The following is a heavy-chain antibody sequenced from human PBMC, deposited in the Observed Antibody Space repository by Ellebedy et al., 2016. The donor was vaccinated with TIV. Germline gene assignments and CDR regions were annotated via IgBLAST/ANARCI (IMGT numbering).Heavy chain of an antibody. D-gene: IGHD2-8*01. CDR2: ISWNSGTI. CDR1: GFTFDNYG. CDR3: AKMSSSNG. J-gene: IGHJ4*01. V-gene: IGHV3-9*01. Sequence: SLKISXAASGFTFDNYGMHWVRQAPGKGLEWVSGISWNSGTIAYAPSVKGRFTISRDNSKNTLYLQMSSLRAEDTALYYCAKMSSSNGWGQGTPVTVSS.